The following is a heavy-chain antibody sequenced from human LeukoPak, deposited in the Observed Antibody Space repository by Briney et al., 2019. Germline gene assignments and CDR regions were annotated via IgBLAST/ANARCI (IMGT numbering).Heavy chain of an antibody. J-gene: IGHJ6*02. CDR3: AGGSGWYQYGMDV. D-gene: IGHD6-19*01. Sequence: ASVKVSCKASGYTFTGYYMHWVRQAPGQGLEWMGWINPNSGGTNYAQKFQGRVTMTRDTSISTAYMELSRLISDDTAVYYCAGGSGWYQYGMDVWGQGTTVTVSS. CDR1: GYTFTGYY. V-gene: IGHV1-2*02. CDR2: INPNSGGT.